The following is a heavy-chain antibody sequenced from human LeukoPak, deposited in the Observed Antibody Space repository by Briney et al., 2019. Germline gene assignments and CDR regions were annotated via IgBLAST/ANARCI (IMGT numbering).Heavy chain of an antibody. D-gene: IGHD3-9*01. J-gene: IGHJ6*03. CDR1: GGSISSYY. CDR2: IYYSGST. V-gene: IGHV4-59*12. Sequence: SETLSLTCTVSGGSISSYYWSWIRQPPGKGLEWIGYIYYSGSTSYNPSLKSRVTISVDTSKKQFSLKLSSVTAADTAVYYCAKCILTGYYKGYMDVWGKGTTVTISS. CDR3: AKCILTGYYKGYMDV.